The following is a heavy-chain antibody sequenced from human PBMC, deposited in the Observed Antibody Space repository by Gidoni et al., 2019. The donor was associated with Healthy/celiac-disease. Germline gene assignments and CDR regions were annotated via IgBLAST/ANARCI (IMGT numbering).Heavy chain of an antibody. V-gene: IGHV5-10-1*03. D-gene: IGHD3-10*01. CDR2: IDPSDSYT. CDR3: ARQRDYGSGSYYYYMDV. CDR1: GYSFTSYW. J-gene: IGHJ6*03. Sequence: EVQLVQSGAEVKKPGEYLRISCKGSGYSFTSYWISWGRQMPGKGLEWKGRIDPSDSYTNYSPSFQGHVTISADKSISTAYLQWSSLKASDTAMYYCARQRDYGSGSYYYYMDVWGKGTTVTVSS.